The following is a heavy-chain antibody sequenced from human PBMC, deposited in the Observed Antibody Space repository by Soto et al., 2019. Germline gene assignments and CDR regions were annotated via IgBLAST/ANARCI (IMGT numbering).Heavy chain of an antibody. J-gene: IGHJ1*01. CDR1: GFTFSTYG. D-gene: IGHD3-22*01. Sequence: SLRLSCEASGFTFSTYGMHWIRQAPGKGLEWLAIIWNDGSNEYYADSVKGRFTISRDNSKNTLYLQLNNLRAEDTAVYFCARDQTDSGGYSEDWGQGTPVTVSS. CDR3: ARDQTDSGGYSED. V-gene: IGHV3-33*01. CDR2: IWNDGSNE.